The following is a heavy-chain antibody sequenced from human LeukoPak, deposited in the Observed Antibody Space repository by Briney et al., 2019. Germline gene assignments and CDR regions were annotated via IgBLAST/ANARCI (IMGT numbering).Heavy chain of an antibody. D-gene: IGHD6-19*01. V-gene: IGHV7-4-1*02. J-gene: IGHJ4*02. CDR1: GYTFTSYA. Sequence: ASVKVSCKASGYTFTSYAMNWVRQAPGQGLEWMGWISTNTGNPTYAQGFTGRFVFSLDTSVSTAYLQISSLKAEDTAVYYCARDAPSIAVASYYFDYWGQGTLVTVSS. CDR3: ARDAPSIAVASYYFDY. CDR2: ISTNTGNP.